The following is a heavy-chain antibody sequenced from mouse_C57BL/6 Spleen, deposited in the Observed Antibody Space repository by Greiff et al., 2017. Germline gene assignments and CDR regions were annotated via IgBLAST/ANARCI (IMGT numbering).Heavy chain of an antibody. CDR3: ARTVDYGSSFWFAY. V-gene: IGHV1-50*01. D-gene: IGHD1-1*01. Sequence: VQLQQPGAELVKPGASVKLSCKASGYTFTSYWMQWVKQRPGQGLEWIGEIDPSDSYTNYNQKFKGKATLTVDTSSSTAYRQLSSLTSEDSAVYYCARTVDYGSSFWFAYWGQGTLVTVSA. CDR2: IDPSDSYT. CDR1: GYTFTSYW. J-gene: IGHJ3*01.